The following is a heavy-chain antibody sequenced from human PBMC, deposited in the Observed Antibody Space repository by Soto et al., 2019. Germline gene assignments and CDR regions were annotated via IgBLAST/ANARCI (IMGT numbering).Heavy chain of an antibody. J-gene: IGHJ4*02. D-gene: IGHD4-17*01. CDR3: GRDSPQDNGGNVGLDY. V-gene: IGHV4-59*01. CDR1: GGSISGYY. CDR2: IYFTGNA. Sequence: SETLSLTCNVSGGSISGYYWAWIRQPPGKGLEWIGYIYFTGNANYSPSLKSRVTMSVDMSTNQFSLNLRAVTAADTAVYYCGRDSPQDNGGNVGLDYWGQGTVVTVSS.